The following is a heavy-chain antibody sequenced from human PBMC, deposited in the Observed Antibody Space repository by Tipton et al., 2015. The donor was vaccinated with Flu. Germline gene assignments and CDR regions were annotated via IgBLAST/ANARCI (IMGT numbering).Heavy chain of an antibody. CDR2: VSRSGTT. CDR1: GDSISSDYY. CDR3: ARSRFPYYYYGMDV. J-gene: IGHJ6*02. Sequence: TLSLTCDVSGDSISSDYYWGWIRQFPGKGLEWIGSVSRSGTTNYNPSLKSRVTISIDTSKNQFSLKLTSVTAADTAVYYCARSRFPYYYYGMDVWGQGTTVTVSS. V-gene: IGHV4-38-2*01. D-gene: IGHD3-16*01.